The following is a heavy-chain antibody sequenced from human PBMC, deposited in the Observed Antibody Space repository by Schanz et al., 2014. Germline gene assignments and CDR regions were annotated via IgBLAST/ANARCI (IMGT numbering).Heavy chain of an antibody. V-gene: IGHV3-33*01. Sequence: QVQLVESGGGVVQPGRSLRLSCAASGFTFSAYGMHWVRQAPGKGMEWVAFIRYDGSNKYYADSVKGRFTISRDNAKNSLYLQMNSPRDEDTAVYYCARGGATRFDYWGQGTLVTVSS. CDR3: ARGGATRFDY. CDR1: GFTFSAYG. J-gene: IGHJ4*02. CDR2: IRYDGSNK. D-gene: IGHD1-26*01.